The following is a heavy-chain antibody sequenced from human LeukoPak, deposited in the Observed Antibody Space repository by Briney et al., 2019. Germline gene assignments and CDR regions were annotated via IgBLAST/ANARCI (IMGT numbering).Heavy chain of an antibody. D-gene: IGHD3-10*01. CDR1: GFGFSNYW. J-gene: IGHJ4*02. Sequence: GGSRRLSCLGSGFGFSNYWMTWLRQAPGEGLEWVANIKEDGSVIYYADSVKGRFTISRDNAKNSVYLQMNSLRVEDTALYYCATGRWFGEFAGSAFEDWGQGTWSPSPQ. V-gene: IGHV3-7*01. CDR3: ATGRWFGEFAGSAFED. CDR2: IKEDGSVI.